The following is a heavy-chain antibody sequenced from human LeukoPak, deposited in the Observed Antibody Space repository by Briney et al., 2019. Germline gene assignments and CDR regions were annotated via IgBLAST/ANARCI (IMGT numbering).Heavy chain of an antibody. V-gene: IGHV3-30-3*01. Sequence: GGSLRLSCAASGFTFSSYAMSWVRQAPGKGLEWVAVISYDGSNKYYADSVKGRFTISRDNSKNTLYLQMNSLRAEDTAVYYCARDPEVDVLRYFDWPSSFESYGMDVWGQGTTVTVSS. J-gene: IGHJ6*02. CDR2: ISYDGSNK. CDR3: ARDPEVDVLRYFDWPSSFESYGMDV. CDR1: GFTFSSYA. D-gene: IGHD3-9*01.